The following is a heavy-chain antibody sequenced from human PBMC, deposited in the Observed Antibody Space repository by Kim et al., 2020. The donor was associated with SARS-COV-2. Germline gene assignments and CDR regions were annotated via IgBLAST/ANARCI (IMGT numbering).Heavy chain of an antibody. J-gene: IGHJ4*02. CDR3: ARQTYYYGSGSYSFIDY. D-gene: IGHD3-10*01. V-gene: IGHV4-59*08. Sequence: LKSRVTISVDTSKNQFSLKLSSVTAADTAVYYCARQTYYYGSGSYSFIDYWGQGTLVTVSS.